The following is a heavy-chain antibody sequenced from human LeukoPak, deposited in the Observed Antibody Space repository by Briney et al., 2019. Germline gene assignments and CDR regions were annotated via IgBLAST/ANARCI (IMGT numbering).Heavy chain of an antibody. CDR1: GGSISNYY. J-gene: IGHJ6*02. V-gene: IGHV4-59*01. CDR3: ARDRYILTGSDYYYYYGMDV. Sequence: SETLSLTCTVSGGSISNYYWSWIRQPPGKGLEWIGCIYYSGSTTYNPSLKSRATISVDTSKNQFSLKLSSVTAADTAVYYCARDRYILTGSDYYYYYGMDVWGQGTTVTVSS. CDR2: IYYSGST. D-gene: IGHD3-9*01.